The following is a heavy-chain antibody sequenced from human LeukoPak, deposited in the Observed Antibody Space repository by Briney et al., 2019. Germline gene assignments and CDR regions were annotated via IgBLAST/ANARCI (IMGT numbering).Heavy chain of an antibody. D-gene: IGHD3-16*01. V-gene: IGHV1-46*01. CDR2: INPSDGAT. Sequence: ASVTVSFKASGYTFTMYYIHWVRQAPGQGLEWMGMINPSDGATTYAQRFQGRVTMTRDMSTTTVYMDLRSLRSEDTAVYFCAREGRGGMSGSLGVLFASYYTYYYMDVWGRGTTVTVSS. J-gene: IGHJ6*03. CDR1: GYTFTMYY. CDR3: AREGRGGMSGSLGVLFASYYTYYYMDV.